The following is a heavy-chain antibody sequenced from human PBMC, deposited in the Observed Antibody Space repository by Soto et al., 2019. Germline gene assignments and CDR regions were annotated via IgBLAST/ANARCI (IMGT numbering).Heavy chain of an antibody. Sequence: EVQLVESGGGLVQPGGSLRLSCAASGFTFSSYWMHWVRQAPGKGLVWVSRINSDGSSTSYADSVKGRFTISRDNAKNTLYLQMNSLRAEDTAVYYCARELDCSSTSCYAYYYYGMDVWGQGTTVTVSS. CDR1: GFTFSSYW. J-gene: IGHJ6*02. CDR3: ARELDCSSTSCYAYYYYGMDV. V-gene: IGHV3-74*01. CDR2: INSDGSST. D-gene: IGHD2-2*01.